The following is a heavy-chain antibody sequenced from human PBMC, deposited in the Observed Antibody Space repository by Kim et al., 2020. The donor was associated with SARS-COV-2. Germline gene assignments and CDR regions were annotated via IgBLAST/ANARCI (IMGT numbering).Heavy chain of an antibody. CDR3: ARGDTGYSYGNDY. V-gene: IGHV1-69*04. J-gene: IGHJ4*02. Sequence: YAQKFQGRFTITADKSTSTAYMELSSLGSEDTAVDYCARGDTGYSYGNDYWGQGTLVTVSS. D-gene: IGHD5-18*01.